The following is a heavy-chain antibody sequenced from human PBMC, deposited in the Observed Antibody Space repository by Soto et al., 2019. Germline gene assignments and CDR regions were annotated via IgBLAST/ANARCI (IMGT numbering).Heavy chain of an antibody. V-gene: IGHV3-23*01. D-gene: IGHD3-3*01. CDR3: AKNGDFWSWGMDV. Sequence: LRLSCAASGFTFSTYAMTWVRQAPGKGLEWVSIISSSGDATYYLGSVKGRFTISRDNSRNTLNLQMHSLRAEDTAVYYCAKNGDFWSWGMDVWGQGTTVTVSS. CDR1: GFTFSTYA. CDR2: ISSSGDAT. J-gene: IGHJ6*02.